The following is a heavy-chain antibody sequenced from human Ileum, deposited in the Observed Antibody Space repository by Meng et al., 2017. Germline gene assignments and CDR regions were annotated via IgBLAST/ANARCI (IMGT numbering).Heavy chain of an antibody. CDR3: AKRGCVGSGCRGPPDI. CDR1: GFTFSNYA. D-gene: IGHD6-19*01. CDR2: ISASGENT. Sequence: VQLVESGGGLGQPGGSLRLSCAASGFTFSNYAMPWVRQAPGKGLEWVSIISASGENTFYADSVKGRFTISRDNSKSTLLLQMDSLRADDSALYYCAKRGCVGSGCRGPPDIWGQGTMVTVSS. J-gene: IGHJ3*02. V-gene: IGHV3-23*04.